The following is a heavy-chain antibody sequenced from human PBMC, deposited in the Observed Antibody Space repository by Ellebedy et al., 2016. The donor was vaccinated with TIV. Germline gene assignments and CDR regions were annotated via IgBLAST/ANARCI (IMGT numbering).Heavy chain of an antibody. Sequence: SETLSLTCTVSGDSLPSHLWRRLPQPPGKGLEWIGYIYYSGSANYNPSLKSRVTISLDASKSQFSLKLTSVTAADTAVYYCARRASGRSDLGRVIYFDYWGQGTLVTVSS. D-gene: IGHD1-26*01. J-gene: IGHJ4*02. CDR2: IYYSGSA. CDR1: GDSLPSHL. V-gene: IGHV4-59*08. CDR3: ARRASGRSDLGRVIYFDY.